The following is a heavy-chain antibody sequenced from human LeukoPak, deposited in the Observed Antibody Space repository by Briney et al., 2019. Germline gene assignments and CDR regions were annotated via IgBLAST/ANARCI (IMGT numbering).Heavy chain of an antibody. Sequence: PSETLSLTCTVSGGSISSYYWSWIRQPPGKGLEWIGYIYYSGSTNYNPSLKSRVTISVDTSKNQFSLKLSFVTAADTAVYYCAREQYYYDSSGYYYGNIAFDIWGQGTMVTVSS. CDR1: GGSISSYY. V-gene: IGHV4-59*01. CDR3: AREQYYYDSSGYYYGNIAFDI. D-gene: IGHD3-22*01. J-gene: IGHJ3*02. CDR2: IYYSGST.